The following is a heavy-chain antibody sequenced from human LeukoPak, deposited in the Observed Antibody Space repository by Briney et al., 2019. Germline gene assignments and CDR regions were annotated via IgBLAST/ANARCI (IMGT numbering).Heavy chain of an antibody. Sequence: GGSLRLSCAASEFTFSSYGMRWVRQAPREGLEWVAVISYDGSNKYYADTVKGRFTISRDNSNNTLYLQMNSLRAEDTAVYYCAKDRLGALYYFDSSGYYRLDYWGQGTLVTVSS. D-gene: IGHD3-22*01. J-gene: IGHJ4*02. CDR2: ISYDGSNK. CDR1: EFTFSSYG. CDR3: AKDRLGALYYFDSSGYYRLDY. V-gene: IGHV3-30*18.